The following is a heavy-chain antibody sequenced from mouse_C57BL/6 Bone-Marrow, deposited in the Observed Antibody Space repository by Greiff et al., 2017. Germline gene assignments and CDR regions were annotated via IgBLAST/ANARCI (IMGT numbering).Heavy chain of an antibody. CDR1: GFSLTSYG. V-gene: IGHV2-5*01. D-gene: IGHD4-1*01. Sequence: VTLQQSGPGLVQPSQSLSITCTVSGFSLTSYGVHWVRQSPGKGLEWLGVIWRGGNTDYNAAFMSRLSITKDNSKSQVFFKMTSLQTDDTAIYYCASNWEGYFDVWGTGTTVTVSS. J-gene: IGHJ1*03. CDR3: ASNWEGYFDV. CDR2: IWRGGNT.